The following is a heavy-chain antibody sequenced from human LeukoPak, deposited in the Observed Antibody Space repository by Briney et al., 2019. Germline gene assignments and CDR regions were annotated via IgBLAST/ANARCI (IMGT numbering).Heavy chain of an antibody. D-gene: IGHD3-22*01. J-gene: IGHJ3*02. Sequence: PGGSLRLSCAASAFTFSGYSVNWVRQAPGKGLEWVSSISPSSRFIYYADSVKGRFTISRDDAKDSLYLQMNSLRADDTAIYYCARSIITLTGDDAFDIWGQGTLVTVSP. V-gene: IGHV3-21*01. CDR2: ISPSSRFI. CDR1: AFTFSGYS. CDR3: ARSIITLTGDDAFDI.